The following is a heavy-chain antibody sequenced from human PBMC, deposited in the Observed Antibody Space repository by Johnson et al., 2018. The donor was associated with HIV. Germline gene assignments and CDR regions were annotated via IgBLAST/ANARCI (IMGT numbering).Heavy chain of an antibody. Sequence: VQLVESGGGVVQPGRSLRLSCVVSGFSFSGFAMHWVRQAPGKGLDWMAVISYDGRNQQYAESVKGRFTISRDNYKNTLYLQMSSVRPEDTAVYYCARDLAPRPPARLGVFDVWGQGTMVTVS. CDR1: GFSFSGFA. D-gene: IGHD2-15*01. J-gene: IGHJ3*01. CDR3: ARDLAPRPPARLGVFDV. CDR2: ISYDGRNQ. V-gene: IGHV3-30-3*01.